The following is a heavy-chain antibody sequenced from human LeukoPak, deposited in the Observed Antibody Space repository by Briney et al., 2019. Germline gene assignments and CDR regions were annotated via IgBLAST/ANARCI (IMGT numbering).Heavy chain of an antibody. CDR3: AREGEVAATSFEY. CDR1: GFTFSRYS. Sequence: GGSLRLSCAASGFTFSRYSFSWVRQAPGKGLEWVSYISSSSSTIYYADSVKGRFTLSRDNAKNSLYLQMNSLRDEDTAVYYCAREGEVAATSFEYWGQGTLVTVSS. D-gene: IGHD2-15*01. V-gene: IGHV3-48*02. CDR2: ISSSSSTI. J-gene: IGHJ4*02.